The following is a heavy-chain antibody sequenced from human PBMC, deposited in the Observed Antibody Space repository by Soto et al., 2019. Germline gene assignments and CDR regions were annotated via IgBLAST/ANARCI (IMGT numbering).Heavy chain of an antibody. Sequence: SEKRCVTCTGSGGLMSRDSWRWIRQPPGKGLEWIGYIYHSGSTYYNPSLKSRVTISVDRSKNQFSLKLSSVTAADTDVYYCAAGGGLPRYYWGQGTLVTVS. D-gene: IGHD5-12*01. J-gene: IGHJ4*02. V-gene: IGHV4-59*04. CDR2: IYHSGST. CDR1: GGLMSRDS. CDR3: AAGGGLPRYY.